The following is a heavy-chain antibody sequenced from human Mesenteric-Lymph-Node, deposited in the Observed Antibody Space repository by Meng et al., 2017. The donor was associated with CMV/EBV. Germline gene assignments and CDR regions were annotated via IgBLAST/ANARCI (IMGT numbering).Heavy chain of an antibody. V-gene: IGHV1-3*01. CDR3: ARGSSTWYEVPIDY. J-gene: IGHJ4*02. CDR2: INAGNGNT. D-gene: IGHD6-13*01. Sequence: SGYTFTSYDMHWVRQAPGQRLEWMGWINAGNGNTKYSQKFQDRVTITWDTSARTAYMDLSSLRSEDTAVYFCARGSSTWYEVPIDYWGQGTLVTVSS. CDR1: GYTFTSYD.